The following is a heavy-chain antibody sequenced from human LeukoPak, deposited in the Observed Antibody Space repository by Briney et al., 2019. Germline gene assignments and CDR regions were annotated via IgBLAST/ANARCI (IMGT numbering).Heavy chain of an antibody. CDR2: ISSSSSYI. D-gene: IGHD2-2*01. J-gene: IGHJ4*02. CDR3: ARETVPFDY. V-gene: IGHV3-21*01. Sequence: PGGSLRLSCAASGFTFSDYYISWIRQAPGKGLEWVSSISSSSSYIYYADSVKGRFTISRDNAKNSLYLQMNSLRAEDTAVYYCARETVPFDYWGQGTLVTVSS. CDR1: GFTFSDYY.